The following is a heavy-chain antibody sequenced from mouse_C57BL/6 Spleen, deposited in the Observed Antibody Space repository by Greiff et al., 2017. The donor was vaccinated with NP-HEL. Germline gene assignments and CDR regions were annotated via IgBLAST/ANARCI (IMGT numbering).Heavy chain of an antibody. CDR3: TTDSSGYGFAY. CDR1: GFNIKDDY. CDR2: IDPENGDT. J-gene: IGHJ3*01. V-gene: IGHV14-4*01. Sequence: VQLQQSGAELVRPGASVKLSCTASGFNIKDDYMHWVKQRPEQGLEWIGWIDPENGDTEYASKFQGKATITADTSSNTAYLQLSSLTSEDTAVYYCTTDSSGYGFAYWGQGTLVTVSA. D-gene: IGHD3-2*02.